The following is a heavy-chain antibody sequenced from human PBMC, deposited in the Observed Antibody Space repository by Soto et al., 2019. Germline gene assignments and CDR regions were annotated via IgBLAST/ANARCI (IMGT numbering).Heavy chain of an antibody. CDR2: ISYDGSNK. Sequence: QVQLVESGGGVVQPGRSLRLSCAASGFTFSSYGMHWVRQAPGKGLEWVAVISYDGSNKYYADSVKGRFTISRDNSKNTLYLQMNSLRAEDTAVYYCAKDTLDIWGQGTMVTVSS. CDR1: GFTFSSYG. CDR3: AKDTLDI. J-gene: IGHJ3*02. V-gene: IGHV3-30*18.